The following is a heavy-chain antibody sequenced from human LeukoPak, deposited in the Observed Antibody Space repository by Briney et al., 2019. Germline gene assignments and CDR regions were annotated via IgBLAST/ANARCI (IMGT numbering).Heavy chain of an antibody. CDR3: AKVFRRGISSGWHHASDY. CDR1: GFTFSSYG. Sequence: GGSLRLSCAASGFTFSSYGMHWVRQAPGKGLEWVAVISYDGSNKYYADSVKGRFTISRDNFKNTLYLQMNSLRAEDTAVYYCAKVFRRGISSGWHHASDYWGQGTLVTVSS. CDR2: ISYDGSNK. D-gene: IGHD6-19*01. J-gene: IGHJ4*02. V-gene: IGHV3-30*18.